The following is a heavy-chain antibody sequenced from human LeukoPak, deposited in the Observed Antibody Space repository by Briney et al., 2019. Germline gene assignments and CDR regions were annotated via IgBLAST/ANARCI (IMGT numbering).Heavy chain of an antibody. CDR2: IYYSGST. CDR1: GGSISSYY. V-gene: IGHV4-59*01. CDR3: ARDLAARPSSDYAFDI. J-gene: IGHJ3*02. D-gene: IGHD6-6*01. Sequence: SETLSLTCTVSGGSISSYYWSWIRQPPGKGLEWIGYIYYSGSTNYNPSLKSRVTISVDTSKNQFSLKLSSVTAADTAVYYCARDLAARPSSDYAFDIWGQGTMVTVSS.